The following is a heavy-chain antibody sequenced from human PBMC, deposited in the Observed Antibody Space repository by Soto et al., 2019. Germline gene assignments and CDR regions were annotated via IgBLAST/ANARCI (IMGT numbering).Heavy chain of an antibody. CDR3: ARDADYGGSRGGMHV. D-gene: IGHD4-17*01. Sequence: QVRLEESGPGLVKPSETLSLICSVSGGSVNNANYFWNWIRHHPENGLEWIGYMYYSGSTRYNPSLKNRAALSIETSKNQLSLRLNSVTVADTAVYFCARDADYGGSRGGMHVWGRGTTVTVSS. CDR1: GGSVNNANYF. J-gene: IGHJ6*02. V-gene: IGHV4-31*03. CDR2: MYYSGST.